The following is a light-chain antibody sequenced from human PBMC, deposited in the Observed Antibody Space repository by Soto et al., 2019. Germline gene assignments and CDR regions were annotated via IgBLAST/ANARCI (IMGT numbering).Light chain of an antibody. CDR2: GAS. V-gene: IGKV3-20*01. J-gene: IGKJ5*01. CDR3: QQYNNWPLIT. Sequence: IVLTQSPGTLSLSPGERATLSCRASQTVSGSYLAWYQHKPGQAPRLLIHGASTRATGIPDRFSGSGSGTDFTLTISRLEPEDFAVYYCQQYNNWPLITFGQGTRLEIK. CDR1: QTVSGSY.